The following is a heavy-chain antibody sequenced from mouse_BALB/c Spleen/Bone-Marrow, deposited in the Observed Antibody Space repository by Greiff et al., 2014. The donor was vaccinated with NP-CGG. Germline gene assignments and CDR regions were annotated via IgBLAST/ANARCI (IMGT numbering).Heavy chain of an antibody. V-gene: IGHV1S56*01. CDR2: IFPGNVNT. Sequence: VQLQQSGPELVKPGASVRISCKASGYTFTSYYIHWVKQRPGQGLEWIGWIFPGNVNTKYNENLKGKATLTADNSSSTAYMQLSSLTSGDSAVYFCARDTMDYWGQGTSVTVSS. CDR1: GYTFTSYY. CDR3: ARDTMDY. J-gene: IGHJ4*01.